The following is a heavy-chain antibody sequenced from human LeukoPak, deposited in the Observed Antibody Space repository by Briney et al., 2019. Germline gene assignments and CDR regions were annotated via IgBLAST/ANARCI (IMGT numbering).Heavy chain of an antibody. CDR1: GGSISSYY. J-gene: IGHJ4*02. Sequence: SETLSLTCTVSGGSISSYYWSWIRQPPGKGLEWIGYIYYSGSTNYNPSLKSRVTISVDTSKNQFSLKLSSVTAADTAVYYCARWGGSGSYYTFDYWGQGTLATVSS. CDR3: ARWGGSGSYYTFDY. D-gene: IGHD3-10*01. V-gene: IGHV4-59*08. CDR2: IYYSGST.